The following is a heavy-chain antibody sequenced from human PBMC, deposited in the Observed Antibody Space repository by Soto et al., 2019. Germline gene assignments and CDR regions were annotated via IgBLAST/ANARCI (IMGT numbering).Heavy chain of an antibody. CDR1: GYTFSTYA. V-gene: IGHV1-3*01. Sequence: ASVKVSCKASGYTFSTYAMHWVRQAPGQSLEWMGWINGGTGQTRYSQRFQDRVAITRDTSAKTTYMDLTSLRSEDTAVYYCARGKGMEENYYYYGMDIWGQGTTVTVSS. CDR3: ARGKGMEENYYYYGMDI. D-gene: IGHD1-1*01. CDR2: INGGTGQT. J-gene: IGHJ6*02.